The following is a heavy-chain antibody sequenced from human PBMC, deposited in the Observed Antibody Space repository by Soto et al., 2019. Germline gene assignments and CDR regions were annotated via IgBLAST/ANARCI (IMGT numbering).Heavy chain of an antibody. D-gene: IGHD3-9*01. CDR2: MNPNSGHT. J-gene: IGHJ5*02. CDR1: GYPFTSHD. V-gene: IGHV1-8*01. CDR3: ASDMSPT. Sequence: QVQLVQSGAEVKKPGASVKVSCKAAGYPFTSHDINWMRQATGQGLEWMGWMNPNSGHTNYAQKFQGRVTLTRDTSISTAYMELTSLRSEDTAIYYCASDMSPTWGQGTMVTVSS.